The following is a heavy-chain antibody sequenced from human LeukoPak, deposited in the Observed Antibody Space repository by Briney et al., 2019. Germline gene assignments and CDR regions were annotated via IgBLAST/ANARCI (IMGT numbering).Heavy chain of an antibody. D-gene: IGHD2/OR15-2a*01. J-gene: IGHJ4*02. Sequence: GGSLRLSCAASGFTFSSYEMNWVRQAPGKGLEWVSYISSSGSTIYYADSVKGRFTISRDNAKNSLYLQMNSLRAEDAAVYYCARDWFHAIDYWGQGTLVTVSS. V-gene: IGHV3-48*03. CDR3: ARDWFHAIDY. CDR1: GFTFSSYE. CDR2: ISSSGSTI.